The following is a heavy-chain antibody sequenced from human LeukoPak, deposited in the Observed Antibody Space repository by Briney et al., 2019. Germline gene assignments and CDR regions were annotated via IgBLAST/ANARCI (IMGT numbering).Heavy chain of an antibody. D-gene: IGHD3-3*01. Sequence: ASVKVSCKASGYTFTSYAMHWVRQAPGQRLEWRGWINAGNGNTKYSQKFQGRVTITRDTSASTAYMELSSLRSEDTAVYYCARDRTIFGVVTKGHYYYYYMDVWGKGTTVTVSS. CDR3: ARDRTIFGVVTKGHYYYYYMDV. V-gene: IGHV1-3*01. CDR2: INAGNGNT. J-gene: IGHJ6*03. CDR1: GYTFTSYA.